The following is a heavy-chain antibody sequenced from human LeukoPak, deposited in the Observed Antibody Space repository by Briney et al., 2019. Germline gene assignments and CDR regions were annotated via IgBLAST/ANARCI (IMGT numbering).Heavy chain of an antibody. CDR1: GGSVSSGSYD. Sequence: SETLSLTCTVSGGSVSSGSYDWSWIRQPPGKGLEWIGYIYYSGSTNYSPSLKSRVTISVDTSKNQFSLKLSSVTAADTAVYYCARSLGEGEWLLYLFDYWGQGTLVPVSS. CDR2: IYYSGST. V-gene: IGHV4-61*01. CDR3: ARSLGEGEWLLYLFDY. D-gene: IGHD3-3*01. J-gene: IGHJ4*02.